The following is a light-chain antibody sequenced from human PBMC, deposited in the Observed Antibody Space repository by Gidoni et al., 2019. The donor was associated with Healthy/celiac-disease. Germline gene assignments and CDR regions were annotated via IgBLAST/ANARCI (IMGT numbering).Light chain of an antibody. CDR1: QSISSY. CDR3: QQSYSTPLT. Sequence: DIKLTQTPSSLSASVGDRVTITCRASQSISSYLNWYQQKPGTAPKLLIYAASSLQSGVPSRFSGSGSGTDFTLTISSLQPEDFATYYCQQSYSTPLTFGGGTKVEIK. CDR2: AAS. V-gene: IGKV1-39*01. J-gene: IGKJ4*01.